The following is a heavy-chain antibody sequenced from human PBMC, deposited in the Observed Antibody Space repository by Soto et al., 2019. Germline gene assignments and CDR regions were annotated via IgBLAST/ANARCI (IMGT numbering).Heavy chain of an antibody. J-gene: IGHJ4*02. CDR1: GGSISSSSYY. D-gene: IGHD1-26*01. CDR3: ARHPSLKYSGSYRSGDY. V-gene: IGHV4-39*01. Sequence: QLQLQESGPGLVKPSETLSLTCTGSGGSISSSSYYWGWLRQPPGKGREGIGSIYYSGHTYYNPSLKSRVTISVDTATNQFTLKLSSVTAADSAVYYCARHPSLKYSGSYRSGDYWGQGTLVTVSS. CDR2: IYYSGHT.